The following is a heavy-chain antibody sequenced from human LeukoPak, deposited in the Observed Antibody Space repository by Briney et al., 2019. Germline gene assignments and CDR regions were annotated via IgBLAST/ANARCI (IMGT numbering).Heavy chain of an antibody. V-gene: IGHV4-34*01. CDR3: ARVGSTYYDILTGSYYFDY. Sequence: PSETLSLTCAVYGGSFSGYYWSWIRQPPGKGLEWIGEINHSGSTNYNPSLKSRVTISVDTSKNQFSLKLSSVTAADTAVYYCARVGSTYYDILTGSYYFDYWGQGTLVTVSS. CDR1: GGSFSGYY. D-gene: IGHD3-9*01. J-gene: IGHJ4*02. CDR2: INHSGST.